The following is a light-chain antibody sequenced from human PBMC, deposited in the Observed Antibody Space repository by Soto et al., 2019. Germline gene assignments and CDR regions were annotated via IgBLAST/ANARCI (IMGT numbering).Light chain of an antibody. J-gene: IGLJ1*01. Sequence: QSVLTQPPSVSAAPGQKVTISCSESSSNIGGNSVSWYQQLPGTAPKLLIYDDNKRPSGIPDRFSGSKSGTSATLGITGFQTGDEADYYCGSWDSSLSAYVFGTGTKSPS. V-gene: IGLV1-51*01. CDR3: GSWDSSLSAYV. CDR2: DDN. CDR1: SSNIGGNS.